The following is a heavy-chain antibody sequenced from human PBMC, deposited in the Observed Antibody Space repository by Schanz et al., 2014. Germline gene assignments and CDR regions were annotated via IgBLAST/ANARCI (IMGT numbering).Heavy chain of an antibody. CDR3: VKDLQRELLRDDHYYGMDV. Sequence: LVESGGGVVQPGRSLRLSCAASGFTFSSYGMHWVRQVPGKGLEWVAVVCYDGSKKYYADSVKGRFTTSRDNSKNKMYLEMNRLRAEDTLVYYCVKDLQRELLRDDHYYGMDVWGQGTTVTVSS. D-gene: IGHD1-26*01. J-gene: IGHJ6*02. CDR1: GFTFSSYG. V-gene: IGHV3-33*06. CDR2: VCYDGSKK.